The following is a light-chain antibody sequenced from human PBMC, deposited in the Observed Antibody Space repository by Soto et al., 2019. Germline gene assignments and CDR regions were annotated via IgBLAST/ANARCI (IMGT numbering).Light chain of an antibody. V-gene: IGLV1-44*01. Sequence: QSVLTQPPSASRTPGQRVTISCSGSSSNIGSNTVHWYQHLPGTAPKLLIYNNNQRPSGVPDRFSGSKSGTSASLAISGLQSEDEADYYCAAWDGSLNGPELGGGTKLTVL. J-gene: IGLJ2*01. CDR3: AAWDGSLNGPE. CDR2: NNN. CDR1: SSNIGSNT.